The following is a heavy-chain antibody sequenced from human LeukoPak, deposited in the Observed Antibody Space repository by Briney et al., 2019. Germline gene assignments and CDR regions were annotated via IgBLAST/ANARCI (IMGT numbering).Heavy chain of an antibody. D-gene: IGHD5-18*01. V-gene: IGHV3-49*03. Sequence: GGSLRLSCTASGFTFGDYAMSWFRQAPGKGLEWVGFIRSKDYGGTTEYAASVKGRFTISRDDSKSLAYLQMNSLKTEDTAVYYCTREDRYSYGLFDYWGQGTLVTVSS. J-gene: IGHJ4*02. CDR2: IRSKDYGGTT. CDR3: TREDRYSYGLFDY. CDR1: GFTFGDYA.